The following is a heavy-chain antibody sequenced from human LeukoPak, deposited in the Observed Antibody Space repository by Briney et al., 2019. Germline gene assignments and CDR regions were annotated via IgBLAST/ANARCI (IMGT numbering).Heavy chain of an antibody. V-gene: IGHV3-21*01. CDR2: ISSSSSYI. Sequence: GGSLRLSCAASGFTFSSYSMNWVRQAPGKGLEWVSSISSSSSYIYYADSVKGRFTISRDNAKNSLYLQMNSLRAEDTAVYYCARTSMITFGGVIVIPFDYWGQGTLVTVSS. CDR3: ARTSMITFGGVIVIPFDY. CDR1: GFTFSSYS. J-gene: IGHJ4*02. D-gene: IGHD3-16*02.